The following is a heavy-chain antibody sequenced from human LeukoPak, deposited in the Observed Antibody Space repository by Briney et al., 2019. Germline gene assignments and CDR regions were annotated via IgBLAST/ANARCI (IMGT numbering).Heavy chain of an antibody. CDR1: GFTFSNAW. CDR2: IKQDGSEK. J-gene: IGHJ4*02. V-gene: IGHV3-7*03. CDR3: ARGAYYFDY. Sequence: GGSLRLSCAASGFTFSNAWMSWVRQAPGKGLEWVANIKQDGSEKYYVDSVKGRFTISRDNAKNSLYLQMNSLRAEDTAVYYCARGAYYFDYWGQGTLVTVSS.